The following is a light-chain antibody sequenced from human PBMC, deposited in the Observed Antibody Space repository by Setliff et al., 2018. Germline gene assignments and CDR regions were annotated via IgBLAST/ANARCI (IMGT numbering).Light chain of an antibody. V-gene: IGLV2-8*01. CDR3: SSYAGNYIYV. CDR1: SRDVGGFNF. J-gene: IGLJ1*01. Sequence: LTQPPSASGSPGQSVAISCTGTSRDVGGFNFVSWYQQHPGKAPKLIIYEVSKRPSGVPDRFSGSKSGNTASLTVSGLQAEDEADYYCSSYAGNYIYVFGSGTKGTVL. CDR2: EVS.